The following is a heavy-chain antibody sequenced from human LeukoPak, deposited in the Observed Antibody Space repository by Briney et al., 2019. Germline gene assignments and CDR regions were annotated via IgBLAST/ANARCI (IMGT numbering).Heavy chain of an antibody. CDR3: ARLSVGAEMATIGAFDI. CDR1: GYTFTSYD. Sequence: SSVKVSCKASGYTFTSYDINWVRQATGQGLEWMGWMNPNSGNTGYAQKFQGRVTMTRNTSISTAYMELSSLRSEDTAVYYCARLSVGAEMATIGAFDIWGQGTMVTVSS. D-gene: IGHD5-24*01. CDR2: MNPNSGNT. J-gene: IGHJ3*02. V-gene: IGHV1-8*01.